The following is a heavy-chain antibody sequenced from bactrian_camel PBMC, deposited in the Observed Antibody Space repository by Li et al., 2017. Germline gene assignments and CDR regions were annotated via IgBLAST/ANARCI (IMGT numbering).Heavy chain of an antibody. CDR2: ICTRTDTRTDST. CDR3: AADGYRAGNCLSLSDSSFFPY. D-gene: IGHD1*01. CDR1: GSRVVSHC. Sequence: VQLVESGGGSVQAGGSLKLSCVLSGSRVVSHCTAWFRQAPGSEREGVAAICTRTDTRTDSTYYADSVKGRFTISRDKAKKTVYLQMDTLKLEDTAMYYCAADGYRAGNCLSLSDSSFFPYWGQGTQVTVS. J-gene: IGHJ4*01. V-gene: IGHV3S1*01.